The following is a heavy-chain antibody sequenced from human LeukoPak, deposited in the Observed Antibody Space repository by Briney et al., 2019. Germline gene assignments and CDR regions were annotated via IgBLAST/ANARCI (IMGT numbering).Heavy chain of an antibody. CDR2: IYYSGST. Sequence: PSETLSLTCTVSGGSISSYYWSWIRQPPGKGLEWIGYIYYSGSTNYNPSLKSRVTISVDTSKNQFSLKLTSVTAADTAVYYCARVARWIYSNDGVWFDPWGQGTLVTVSS. CDR1: GGSISSYY. J-gene: IGHJ5*02. D-gene: IGHD4-11*01. V-gene: IGHV4-59*12. CDR3: ARVARWIYSNDGVWFDP.